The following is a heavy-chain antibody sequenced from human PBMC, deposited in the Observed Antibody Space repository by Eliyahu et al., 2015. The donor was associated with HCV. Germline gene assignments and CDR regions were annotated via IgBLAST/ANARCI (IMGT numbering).Heavy chain of an antibody. V-gene: IGHV3-23*01. J-gene: IGHJ4*02. CDR3: AKGGRVGVFDY. D-gene: IGHD2-15*01. CDR1: FSSYA. Sequence: FSSYAMSWVRQAPGKGLEWVSAISGSGGSTYYADSVKGRFTISRDNSKNTLYLQMNSLRAEDTAVYYCAKGGRVGVFDYWGQGTLVTVSS. CDR2: ISGSGGST.